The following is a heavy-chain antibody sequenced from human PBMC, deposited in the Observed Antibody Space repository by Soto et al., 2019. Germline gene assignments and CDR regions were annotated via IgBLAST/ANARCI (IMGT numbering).Heavy chain of an antibody. CDR1: GFSFSTYS. V-gene: IGHV3-21*01. D-gene: IGHD1-1*01. Sequence: EVQLVESGGGLVKPGGSLRLSCAASGFSFSTYSMNWVRQAPGKGLEWVSSIIGSSSYIFYADSVKGRFTISRDNAKNSLFMQMHSLRAEDTAVYYCARDVHNWNFDSWGQGTPVTVSP. J-gene: IGHJ4*02. CDR3: ARDVHNWNFDS. CDR2: IIGSSSYI.